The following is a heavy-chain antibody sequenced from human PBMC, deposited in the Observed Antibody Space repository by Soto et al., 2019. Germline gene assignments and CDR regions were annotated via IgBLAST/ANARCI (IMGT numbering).Heavy chain of an antibody. J-gene: IGHJ5*02. D-gene: IGHD3-22*01. CDR1: GFTFSSYS. V-gene: IGHV3-21*01. CDR3: ARDIGDASSGYSKWFDP. CDR2: ISSSSSYI. Sequence: EVQLVESGGGLVKPGGSLRLSCAASGFTFSSYSMNWVRQAPGKGLEWVSSISSSSSYIYYADSVKGRFTISRDNAKNALSLQRNSLSGEDTDVYYWARDIGDASSGYSKWFDPWGQGSLVTVSS.